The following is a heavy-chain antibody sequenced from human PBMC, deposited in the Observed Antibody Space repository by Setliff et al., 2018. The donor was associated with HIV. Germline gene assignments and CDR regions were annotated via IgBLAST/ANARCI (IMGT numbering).Heavy chain of an antibody. D-gene: IGHD2-2*02. V-gene: IGHV1-2*02. Sequence: ASVKVSCKTSGYTFTAYYIHWVRQAPGQGLEWMGWINSNNGGTKYAQNFQGRVTMTRDTFITTAYMELSSLISDDTAVYYCARYTSKVDWFDPWGQGTLVTVSS. CDR2: INSNNGGT. CDR1: GYTFTAYY. CDR3: ARYTSKVDWFDP. J-gene: IGHJ5*02.